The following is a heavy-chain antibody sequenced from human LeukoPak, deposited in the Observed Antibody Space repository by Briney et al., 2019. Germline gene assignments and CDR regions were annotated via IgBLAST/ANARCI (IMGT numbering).Heavy chain of an antibody. CDR3: ARGNSIAVAGNY. CDR2: IYYSGST. CDR1: GGSISSYY. D-gene: IGHD6-19*01. V-gene: IGHV4-59*01. Sequence: SETLSLTCTVSGGSISSYYWSWIRQPPGKGLEWIGYIYYSGSTNYNPSLKSRVTISVDTSKNQLSLKLSSVTAADTAVYYCARGNSIAVAGNYWGQGTLVTVSS. J-gene: IGHJ4*02.